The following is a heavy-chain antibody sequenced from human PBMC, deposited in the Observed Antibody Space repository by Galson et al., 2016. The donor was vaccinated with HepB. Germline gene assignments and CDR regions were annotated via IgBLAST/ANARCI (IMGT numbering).Heavy chain of an antibody. CDR3: GKHGGFDY. D-gene: IGHD3-16*01. J-gene: IGHJ4*02. Sequence: SLRLSCAASGFSFSNSGMSWVRQAPGRGLVWVSGIARRGDATHYADFVKGRFTISRDNSKNTLYLYMNNLTAGDTAIYYCGKHGGFDYCGQGALVTVAS. V-gene: IGHV3-23*01. CDR1: GFSFSNSG. CDR2: IARRGDAT.